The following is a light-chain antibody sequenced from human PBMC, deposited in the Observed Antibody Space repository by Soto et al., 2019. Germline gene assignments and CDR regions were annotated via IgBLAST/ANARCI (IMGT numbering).Light chain of an antibody. Sequence: QPVLTQPASVSGSPGQSITISCTGTSSDVGGYNYVSWYKQHPGKAPKLMIYDVSNRPSGVSNRFSGSKSGNTASLTISGLQAEDEADYYCSSYTSSSTLGVFGGGTKVTVL. CDR3: SSYTSSSTLGV. V-gene: IGLV2-14*01. J-gene: IGLJ2*01. CDR1: SSDVGGYNY. CDR2: DVS.